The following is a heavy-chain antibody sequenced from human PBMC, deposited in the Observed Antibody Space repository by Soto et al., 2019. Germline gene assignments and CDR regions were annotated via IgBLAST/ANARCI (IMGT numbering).Heavy chain of an antibody. D-gene: IGHD5-18*01. Sequence: PGGSLRLSCAASGFTLSTCSMNWVRQAPGKGLELISYISRSSATTIYYADSVKGRFTISRDNAKNSLYLQMNSLRDEDTAVYYCARDRLGYSYGNSMDVWGQGTTVTVSS. J-gene: IGHJ6*02. CDR3: ARDRLGYSYGNSMDV. CDR2: ISRSSATTI. CDR1: GFTLSTCS. V-gene: IGHV3-48*02.